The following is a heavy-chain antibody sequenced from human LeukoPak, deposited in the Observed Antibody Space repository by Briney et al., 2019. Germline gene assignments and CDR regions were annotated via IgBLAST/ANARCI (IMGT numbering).Heavy chain of an antibody. CDR1: GLTFSSYQ. J-gene: IGHJ4*02. CDR2: IKEDENER. D-gene: IGHD4-11*01. Sequence: GGSLRLSCAASGLTFSSYQMSWVRQAPGKGLERVANIKEDENERYYLDSVKGRFTISRDNAKNSLYLQMNSLRAEDTAVYYCARGGETKLTYWGQGTLVTVSS. CDR3: ARGGETKLTY. V-gene: IGHV3-7*01.